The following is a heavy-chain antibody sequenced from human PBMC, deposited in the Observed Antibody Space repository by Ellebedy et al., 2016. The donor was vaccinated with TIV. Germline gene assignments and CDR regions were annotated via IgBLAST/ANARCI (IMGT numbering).Heavy chain of an antibody. Sequence: ASVKVSCXTSGYTFTSYDINWVRQATGQGPEWMGWLNPNSGNTGYLQNFQGRVTMTRDTSISTAYMELSRLTSDDTAVYYCARPLDSGYDSAYLDYWGQGTLVTVSS. V-gene: IGHV1-8*01. CDR2: LNPNSGNT. J-gene: IGHJ4*02. CDR1: GYTFTSYD. D-gene: IGHD5-12*01. CDR3: ARPLDSGYDSAYLDY.